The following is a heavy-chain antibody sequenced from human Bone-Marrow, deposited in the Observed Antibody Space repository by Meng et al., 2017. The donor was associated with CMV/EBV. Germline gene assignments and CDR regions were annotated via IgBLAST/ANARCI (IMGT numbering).Heavy chain of an antibody. D-gene: IGHD6-6*01. V-gene: IGHV1-69*10. CDR3: ARTPEYSSSSFIHYYYYYGMDV. J-gene: IGHJ6*02. CDR1: GGTFSSYA. Sequence: SVKVSCKASGGTFSSYAISWVRQAPGQGLEWMGGIIPILGIANYAQKFQGRVTITTDESTSTAYMELSSLRSEDTAVYYCARTPEYSSSSFIHYYYYYGMDVWGQGTTVTVSS. CDR2: IIPILGIA.